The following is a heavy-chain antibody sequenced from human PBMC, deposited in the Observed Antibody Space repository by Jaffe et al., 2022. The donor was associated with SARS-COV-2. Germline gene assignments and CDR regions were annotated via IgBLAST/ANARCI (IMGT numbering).Heavy chain of an antibody. Sequence: QVQLQQWGAGLLKPSETLSLTCAVYGGSFSGYYWNWIRQPPGKGLEWIGEINHSGNTNYNPSLKSRVTISVDTSKNQFSLKLSSVTAADTAVYYCARAYDYSNYGEFWNWGQGTLVTVSS. CDR2: INHSGNT. CDR3: ARAYDYSNYGEFWN. V-gene: IGHV4-34*01. D-gene: IGHD4-4*01. J-gene: IGHJ4*02. CDR1: GGSFSGYY.